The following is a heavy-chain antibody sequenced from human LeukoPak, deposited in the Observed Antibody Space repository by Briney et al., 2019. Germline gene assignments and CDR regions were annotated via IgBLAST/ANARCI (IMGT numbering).Heavy chain of an antibody. D-gene: IGHD6-6*01. Sequence: GGSLRLSCAASGFTFSSYWMHWVRQAPGKGLVWVSRINSGGSSTSYADSVRGRFSISRDDAKNTLYLQMNSLRAEDTAVYYCARGLSGYASSLGYWGQGTLVTVSA. CDR3: ARGLSGYASSLGY. J-gene: IGHJ4*02. CDR1: GFTFSSYW. V-gene: IGHV3-74*01. CDR2: INSGGSST.